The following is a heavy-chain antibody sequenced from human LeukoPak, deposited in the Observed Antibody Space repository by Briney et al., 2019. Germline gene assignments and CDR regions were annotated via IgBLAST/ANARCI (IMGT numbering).Heavy chain of an antibody. CDR3: ARVRASNWFDP. V-gene: IGHV3-11*01. CDR1: GFTFSDYY. D-gene: IGHD1-1*01. CDR2: ISSSGSTI. Sequence: GGSLRLSCAASGFTFSDYYMSWIRQAPGKGLEWVSYISSSGSTIYYADSVKGRFTVSRDNAKNSLYLQMNSLRAEDTAVYYCARVRASNWFDPWGQGTLVTVSS. J-gene: IGHJ5*02.